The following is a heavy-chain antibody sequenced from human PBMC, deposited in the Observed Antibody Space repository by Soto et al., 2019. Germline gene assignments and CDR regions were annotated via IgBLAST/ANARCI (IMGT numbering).Heavy chain of an antibody. Sequence: ASVKVSCKASGYTFTSYAMHWVRQAPGQRLEWMGWINAGNGNTKYSQKFQGRVTITRDTSASTAYMELSSLRSEDTAVYYCARQAPGIMVRGGGFDYWGQGTLVTVSS. CDR2: INAGNGNT. J-gene: IGHJ4*02. V-gene: IGHV1-3*01. D-gene: IGHD3-10*01. CDR1: GYTFTSYA. CDR3: ARQAPGIMVRGGGFDY.